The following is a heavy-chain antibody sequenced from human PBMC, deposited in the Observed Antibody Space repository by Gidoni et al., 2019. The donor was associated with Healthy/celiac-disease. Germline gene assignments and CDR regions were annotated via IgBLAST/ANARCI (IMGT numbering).Heavy chain of an antibody. D-gene: IGHD2-15*01. Sequence: EVQLLESGGGLVQPGGSLRLSCAASGFTFSSYSMSWVRQAPGKGLEWVSAISGSGGSTYYADSVKGRFTISGDNSKNTLYLQMNSLRAEDTAVYYCAKWGYCSGGSCYSSGMDVWGQGTTVTVSS. J-gene: IGHJ6*02. CDR1: GFTFSSYS. V-gene: IGHV3-23*01. CDR2: ISGSGGST. CDR3: AKWGYCSGGSCYSSGMDV.